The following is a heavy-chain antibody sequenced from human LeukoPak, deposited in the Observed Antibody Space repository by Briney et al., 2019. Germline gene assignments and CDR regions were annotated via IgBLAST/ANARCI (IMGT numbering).Heavy chain of an antibody. Sequence: GALVKVSCKASGYTFSNYYMHWVRQAPGQGLEWMGIINPSGGATSYSQKFQGRASMTRDTSTSTVYMELTSLRFEDTAIYYCARVGGTDWNGGLFDFWGQGTLVIVSS. J-gene: IGHJ4*02. CDR2: INPSGGAT. D-gene: IGHD1-1*01. CDR3: ARVGGTDWNGGLFDF. V-gene: IGHV1-46*01. CDR1: GYTFSNYY.